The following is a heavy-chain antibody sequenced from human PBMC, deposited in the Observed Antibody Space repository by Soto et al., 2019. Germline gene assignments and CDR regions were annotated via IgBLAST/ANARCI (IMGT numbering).Heavy chain of an antibody. CDR2: IKGDGSEK. V-gene: IGHV3-7*01. CDR3: ARNRGWDTLDY. CDR1: GVSFSRYW. D-gene: IGHD6-19*01. J-gene: IGHJ4*02. Sequence: GGSLRLSCVASGVSFSRYWMKYVRQAPGKGLETVANIKGDGSEKTYVDSVKGRFTISRDNAKNSLYLEMDSLRAEDMAVYYCARNRGWDTLDYWGQGTLVTVSS.